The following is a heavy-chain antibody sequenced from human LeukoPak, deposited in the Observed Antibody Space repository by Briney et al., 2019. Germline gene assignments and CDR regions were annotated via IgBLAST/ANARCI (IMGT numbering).Heavy chain of an antibody. CDR3: ARVGAADAFDI. CDR2: INPSGGST. J-gene: IGHJ3*02. V-gene: IGHV1-46*01. CDR1: GYTFTSYY. Sequence: ASVKVSCKASGYTFTSYYMHWVRQAPGQELEWMGIINPSGGSTSYAQKFQGRVTMTRDTSTSTVYMELSSLRSEDTAVYYCARVGAADAFDIWGQGTMVTVSS. D-gene: IGHD3-10*01.